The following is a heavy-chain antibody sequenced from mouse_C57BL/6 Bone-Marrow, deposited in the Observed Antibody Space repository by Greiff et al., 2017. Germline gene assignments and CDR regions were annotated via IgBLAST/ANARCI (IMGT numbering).Heavy chain of an antibody. CDR2: IHPNSGST. J-gene: IGHJ3*01. CDR3: ASSTMCRGFAY. D-gene: IGHD2-1*01. V-gene: IGHV1-64*01. Sequence: QVQLQQPGAELVKPGASVKLSCKASGYTFTSYWMHWVKQRPGQGLEWIGMIHPNSGSTNYNEKFKSKATLTVDKSSSTAYMQLCSLTSEDSAVYYCASSTMCRGFAYWGPGTLVTVSA. CDR1: GYTFTSYW.